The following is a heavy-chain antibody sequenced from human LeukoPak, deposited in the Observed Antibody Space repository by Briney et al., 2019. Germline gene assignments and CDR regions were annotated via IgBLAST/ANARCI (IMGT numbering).Heavy chain of an antibody. CDR2: IHPGDSGT. J-gene: IGHJ4*02. CDR3: ARGGSYRYGSSDY. CDR1: GYSFTNYW. V-gene: IGHV5-51*01. D-gene: IGHD5-18*01. Sequence: PGESLKISCKGSGYSFTNYWIGWVRQMPGKGLEWMGIIHPGDSGTRYGPSFQGQVTMSVDESITTAYLQWSSLRASDSAIYYCARGGSYRYGSSDYWGQGTLVTVSS.